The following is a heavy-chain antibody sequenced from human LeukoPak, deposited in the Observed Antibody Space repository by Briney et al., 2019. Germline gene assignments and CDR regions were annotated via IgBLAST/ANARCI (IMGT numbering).Heavy chain of an antibody. J-gene: IGHJ5*02. Sequence: ASVKVSCKASGYTFTCYYMHWVRQAPGQGLEWMGWINPNSGGTNYAQKFQGRVTMTRDTSISTAYMELSRLRSDDTAVYYCARDYYYGLNWFDPWGQGTLVTVSS. CDR1: GYTFTCYY. V-gene: IGHV1-2*02. CDR2: INPNSGGT. CDR3: ARDYYYGLNWFDP. D-gene: IGHD3-10*01.